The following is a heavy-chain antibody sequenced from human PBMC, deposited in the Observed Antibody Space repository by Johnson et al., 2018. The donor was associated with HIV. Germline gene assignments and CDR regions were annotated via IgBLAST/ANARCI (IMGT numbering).Heavy chain of an antibody. Sequence: VQLVESGGGVVQPGGSLRLSCAASGFSFGDYGMTWVRQAPGKGLEWVSGINWNGGSTGYADSVKGRFTISRDNAKNSLYLQMNSLRAEDTALYYCARTTRYFDCDAFDIWGRGTMVTVSS. V-gene: IGHV3-20*04. J-gene: IGHJ3*02. CDR1: GFSFGDYG. CDR2: INWNGGST. D-gene: IGHD3-9*01. CDR3: ARTTRYFDCDAFDI.